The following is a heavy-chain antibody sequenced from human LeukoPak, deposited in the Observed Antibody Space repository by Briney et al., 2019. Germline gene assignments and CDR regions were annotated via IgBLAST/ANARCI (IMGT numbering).Heavy chain of an antibody. CDR3: ATGGGSSWQFNWFDP. V-gene: IGHV1-69*05. Sequence: SVKVSCKASGGTFSSYAISWVRQAPGQGLEWMGGIIPIFGTANYAQKFQGRVTITTDESTSTAYMELSSLRSEDTAAYYCATGGGSSWQFNWFDPWGQGTLVTVSS. D-gene: IGHD6-13*01. J-gene: IGHJ5*02. CDR2: IIPIFGTA. CDR1: GGTFSSYA.